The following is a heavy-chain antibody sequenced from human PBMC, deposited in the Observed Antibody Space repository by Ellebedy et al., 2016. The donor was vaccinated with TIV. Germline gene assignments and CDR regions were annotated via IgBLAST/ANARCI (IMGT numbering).Heavy chain of an antibody. V-gene: IGHV3-53*01. Sequence: GESLKISCTVSGFSVRSNYMSWVRQAPGKGLEWVAGVTGRSSATHYADYAKGRFTISRDNSKNTLFLQMSSLRVEDTAIYYCARDLGLAPADWGQGTLVAVSS. CDR3: ARDLGLAPAD. CDR1: GFSVRSNY. CDR2: VTGRSSAT. J-gene: IGHJ4*02.